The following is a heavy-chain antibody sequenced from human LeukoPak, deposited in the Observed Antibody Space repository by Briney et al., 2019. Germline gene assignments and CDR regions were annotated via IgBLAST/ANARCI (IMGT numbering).Heavy chain of an antibody. CDR2: INSGGST. Sequence: PGGSLRLSCAAYGFSVSSTYMSSVRQAPGKGLEWVSVINSGGSTYYADSVKGGFTISGANSKNTLFLKLNSLKAKATADNYCERDRHRSSGWSFDYWGQGTLVTVSS. V-gene: IGHV3-53*01. CDR3: ERDRHRSSGWSFDY. CDR1: GFSVSSTY. D-gene: IGHD6-19*01. J-gene: IGHJ4*02.